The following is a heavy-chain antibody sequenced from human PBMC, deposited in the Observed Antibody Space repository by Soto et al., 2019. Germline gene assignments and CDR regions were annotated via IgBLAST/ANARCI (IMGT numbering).Heavy chain of an antibody. Sequence: EVQLVESGGGVVRPGGSLRLSCAASGFTFDDYGMSWVRQAPGKGLEWVSGINWNGGSTGYADSVKGRFTISRDNAKNSLYLQMTSLRAEDTALYYCPAHLNITGTTQSCDYWGQGTLVTVSS. V-gene: IGHV3-20*04. CDR3: PAHLNITGTTQSCDY. D-gene: IGHD1-7*01. CDR1: GFTFDDYG. CDR2: INWNGGST. J-gene: IGHJ4*02.